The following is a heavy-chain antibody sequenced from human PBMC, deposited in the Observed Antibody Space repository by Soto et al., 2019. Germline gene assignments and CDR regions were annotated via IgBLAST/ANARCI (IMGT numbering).Heavy chain of an antibody. D-gene: IGHD6-6*01. CDR2: IYPGDSDT. J-gene: IGHJ6*02. Sequence: GESLKISCKGSGYSFTSYWIGWVRQMPGKGLEWMGIIYPGDSDTRCSPSFQGQVTISADKSISTAYLQWSSLKASDTAMYYCASPGGSSSSQADGMDVWGQGTTVTVSS. CDR3: ASPGGSSSSQADGMDV. CDR1: GYSFTSYW. V-gene: IGHV5-51*01.